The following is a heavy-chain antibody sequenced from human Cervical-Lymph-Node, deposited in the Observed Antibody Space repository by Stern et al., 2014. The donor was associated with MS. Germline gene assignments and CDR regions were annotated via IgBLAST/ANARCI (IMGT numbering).Heavy chain of an antibody. CDR3: AREQGRYSSLHVPDY. J-gene: IGHJ4*02. D-gene: IGHD6-13*01. CDR2: VSAYNGNK. V-gene: IGHV1-18*04. Sequence: VQLVESGAEVKKPGASVKVSCKSSGYTFTSYGMSWVRQAPGQGLEWMGWVSAYNGNKNYAPKLQGRVTMTTDTSTSTAYMELRSLRSDDTAVYYCAREQGRYSSLHVPDYWGQGTLVTVSS. CDR1: GYTFTSYG.